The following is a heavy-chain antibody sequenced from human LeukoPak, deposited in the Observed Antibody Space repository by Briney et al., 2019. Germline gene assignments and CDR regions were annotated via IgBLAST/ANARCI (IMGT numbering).Heavy chain of an antibody. CDR2: INDSGST. CDR1: GGSFSGYF. J-gene: IGHJ4*01. CDR3: ARAAYCGTNCYPFDY. D-gene: IGHD2-21*01. Sequence: SETLSLTCAVYGGSFSGYFWSWIRQPPGKGLQLIGLINDSGSTHYSPSLKSRVTLSVDSSKQQFSLKLTSVTAADTAAYFCARAAYCGTNCYPFDYWGHGTLVTVSS. V-gene: IGHV4-34*01.